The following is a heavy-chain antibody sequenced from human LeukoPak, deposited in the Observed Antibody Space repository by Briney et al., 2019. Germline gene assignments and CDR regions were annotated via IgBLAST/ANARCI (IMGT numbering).Heavy chain of an antibody. D-gene: IGHD3-22*01. CDR3: ARDDYYYDSSGYYLGGWFDP. CDR2: ISSRSSYI. Sequence: GGSLRLSCAASGFTLSSYSMNWVRQAPGKGLEWVSSISSRSSYIYYADSVKGRFTISRDNAKNSLYLQMNSLRAEDTAVYYCARDDYYYDSSGYYLGGWFDPWGQGTLVTVSS. V-gene: IGHV3-21*01. J-gene: IGHJ5*02. CDR1: GFTLSSYS.